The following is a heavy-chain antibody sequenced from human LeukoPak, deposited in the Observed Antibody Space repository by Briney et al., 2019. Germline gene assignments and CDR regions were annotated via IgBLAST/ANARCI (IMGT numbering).Heavy chain of an antibody. D-gene: IGHD5-18*01. CDR3: AKDRADSYGYGGFDY. Sequence: GGSLRLSCAASGFTFSSYAMTWVRQAPGKGLKWVSAISGSGGSTYYADSVKGRFTISRDNSKNTLYLQLNSLRAEDTAVYYCAKDRADSYGYGGFDYWGQGTPVTVSS. J-gene: IGHJ4*02. CDR2: ISGSGGST. V-gene: IGHV3-23*01. CDR1: GFTFSSYA.